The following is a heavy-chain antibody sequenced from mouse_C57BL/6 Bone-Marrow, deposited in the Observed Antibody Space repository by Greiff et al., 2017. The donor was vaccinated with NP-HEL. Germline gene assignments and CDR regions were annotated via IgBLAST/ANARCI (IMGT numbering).Heavy chain of an antibody. Sequence: VQLQQSGAELVRPGTSVKVSCKASGYAFTNYLIEWVKQRPGQGLEWIGVINPGSGGTNYNEKVKGQVTLTADKSSSTAYMQLSSLTSEDSAVYFCARWAYYYGSRYYFDYWGQGTTLTVSS. CDR2: INPGSGGT. V-gene: IGHV1-54*01. CDR3: ARWAYYYGSRYYFDY. D-gene: IGHD1-1*01. J-gene: IGHJ2*01. CDR1: GYAFTNYL.